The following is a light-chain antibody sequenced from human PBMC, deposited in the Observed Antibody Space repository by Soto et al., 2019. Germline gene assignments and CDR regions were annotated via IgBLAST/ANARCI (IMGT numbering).Light chain of an antibody. CDR3: QQCNWPLT. Sequence: EIVMTQSPATLSVSPGERATLSCRASQSVSSNLAWYQQKPGQAPRLLIYDASTRATGIPDRFSGSGSETEFTLTISSLQSEDFAVYYCQQCNWPLTFGGGTKVETK. J-gene: IGKJ4*01. CDR1: QSVSSN. CDR2: DAS. V-gene: IGKV3-15*01.